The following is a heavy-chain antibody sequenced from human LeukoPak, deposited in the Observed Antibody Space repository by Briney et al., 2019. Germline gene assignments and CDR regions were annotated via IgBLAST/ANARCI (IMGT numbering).Heavy chain of an antibody. CDR1: GCTFTSYY. Sequence: ASVKVSCKASGCTFTSYYMHWVRQAPGQGLEWMGIINPSGGGTSYAQKFQGRVTMTRDTSTSTVYMELSSLRSEDTAVYYCARDWGRWLSHRRFDYWGQGTLVTVSS. D-gene: IGHD5-24*01. J-gene: IGHJ4*02. CDR2: INPSGGGT. V-gene: IGHV1-46*01. CDR3: ARDWGRWLSHRRFDY.